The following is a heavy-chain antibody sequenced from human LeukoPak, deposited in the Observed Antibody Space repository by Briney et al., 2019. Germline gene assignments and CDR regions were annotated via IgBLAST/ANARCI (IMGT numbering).Heavy chain of an antibody. J-gene: IGHJ4*02. V-gene: IGHV3-23*01. D-gene: IGHD2-2*01. Sequence: GSLRIFRCASGINLSTFAKSRVRPGPGGGAEWVLGLWGCGGSTWYADSVKGRFTISRDNSKNTVYLHMNSLRAEDTAVYYCAKFEGLCGSANTCYHFDCWGQGTLVTVSS. CDR1: GINLSTFA. CDR2: LWGCGGST. CDR3: AKFEGLCGSANTCYHFDC.